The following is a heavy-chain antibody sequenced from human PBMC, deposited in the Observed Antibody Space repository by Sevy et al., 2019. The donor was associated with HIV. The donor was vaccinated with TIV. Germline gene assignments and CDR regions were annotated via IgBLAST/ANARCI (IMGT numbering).Heavy chain of an antibody. CDR2: ISAYNGHT. J-gene: IGHJ4*02. CDR1: GYTFSTYG. D-gene: IGHD3-10*01. Sequence: ASVKVSCKASGYTFSTYGISWVRQAPGQGLEWMGWISAYNGHTNYAQKVQGRVTMSIDTSTRTAYMELRSLRSDDTAVYYCARGRGHVLEEILFDSWGQGTLVTVSS. CDR3: ARGRGHVLEEILFDS. V-gene: IGHV1-18*01.